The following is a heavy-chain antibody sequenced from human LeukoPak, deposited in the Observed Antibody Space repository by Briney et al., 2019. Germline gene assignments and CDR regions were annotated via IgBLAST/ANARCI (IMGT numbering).Heavy chain of an antibody. V-gene: IGHV4-59*12. CDR1: VHPIRSYF. D-gene: IGHD3-10*01. CDR3: ARDTLGVLDP. J-gene: IGHJ5*02. CDR2: IYYSGST. Sequence: TETLFLTCWIPVHPIRSYFWSWIRQPPGKGLEWIGYIYYSGSTNYNPFLKSRVTISGDTSKNQFSLKLSSVTAADTAVYYCARDTLGVLDPWGQGTMVNVSS.